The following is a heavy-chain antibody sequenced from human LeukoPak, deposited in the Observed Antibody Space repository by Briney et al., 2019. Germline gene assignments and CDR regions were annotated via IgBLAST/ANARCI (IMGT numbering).Heavy chain of an antibody. D-gene: IGHD6-19*01. V-gene: IGHV1-2*04. Sequence: VASVKVSCKASGYTFTSYGISWVRQAPGQGLEWMGWINPNSGGTNYAQKFQGWVTMTRDTSISTAYMELSRLRSDDTAVYYCARGEISGWYLRGLNFDYWGQGTLVTVSS. CDR1: GYTFTSYG. CDR2: INPNSGGT. J-gene: IGHJ4*02. CDR3: ARGEISGWYLRGLNFDY.